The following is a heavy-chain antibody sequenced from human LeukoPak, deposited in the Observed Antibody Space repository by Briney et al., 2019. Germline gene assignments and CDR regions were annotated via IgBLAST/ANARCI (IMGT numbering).Heavy chain of an antibody. V-gene: IGHV3-33*01. CDR3: VRELPPVVQYYFDY. Sequence: GGSLRLSCAASGCTFSDYGMHWVRQAPGKGLEWVAVIWYDGSNKYYADSVKGRFTISRDNSRNTLYLQMNSLRAEDTAVYYCVRELPPVVQYYFDYWGPGTLVTVSS. CDR1: GCTFSDYG. CDR2: IWYDGSNK. D-gene: IGHD3-22*01. J-gene: IGHJ4*02.